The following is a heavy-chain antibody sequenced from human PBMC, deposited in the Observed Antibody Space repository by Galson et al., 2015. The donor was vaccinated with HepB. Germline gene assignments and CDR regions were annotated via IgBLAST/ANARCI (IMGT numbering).Heavy chain of an antibody. J-gene: IGHJ4*02. Sequence: SLRLSCAASGFTFRSYWMHWVRQAPGKGLMWVSRINPDGSTTTYADSVRGRFTISRDNAKNTLYLQMNSLGAEDAAVYYCARDLHYNSFDYCGQGTLVTVSS. D-gene: IGHD4-11*01. V-gene: IGHV3-74*03. CDR3: ARDLHYNSFDY. CDR1: GFTFRSYW. CDR2: INPDGSTT.